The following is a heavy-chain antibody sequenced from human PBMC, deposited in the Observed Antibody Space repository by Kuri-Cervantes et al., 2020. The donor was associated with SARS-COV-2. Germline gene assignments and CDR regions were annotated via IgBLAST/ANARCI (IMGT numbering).Heavy chain of an antibody. D-gene: IGHD3-3*01. J-gene: IGHJ6*02. CDR2: ISYDGSNK. CDR1: GFTFSSYA. CDR3: ARESTLRFLEWSKTYYYYYGMDV. Sequence: LSLTCAASGFTFSSYAMHWVRQAPSKGLEWVAVISYDGSNKYYADSVKGRFTISRDNSKNTLYLQMNSLRAEDTAVYYCARESTLRFLEWSKTYYYYYGMDVWGQGTTVTVSS. V-gene: IGHV3-30*04.